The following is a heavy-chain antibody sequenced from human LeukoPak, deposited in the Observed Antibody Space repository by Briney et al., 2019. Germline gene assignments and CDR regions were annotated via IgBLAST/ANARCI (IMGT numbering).Heavy chain of an antibody. V-gene: IGHV3-66*02. Sequence: GGSLRLSCAASGFTVSSNYMSWVRQAPGKGLEWVSVIYSGGSTYYADSVKGRFTISRDNSKNTLYLQMSSLRAEDTAVYYCARGGVSTDYYYYYMDVWGKGTTVTVSS. CDR3: ARGGVSTDYYYYYMDV. CDR1: GFTVSSNY. D-gene: IGHD3-16*01. CDR2: IYSGGST. J-gene: IGHJ6*03.